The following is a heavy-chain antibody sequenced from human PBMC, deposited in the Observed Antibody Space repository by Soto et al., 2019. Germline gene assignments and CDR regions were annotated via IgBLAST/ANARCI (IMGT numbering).Heavy chain of an antibody. CDR1: GFTLSSND. D-gene: IGHD6-19*01. Sequence: EVQLLESGGGLVQPGGSLRLSCAASGFTLSSNDMSWVRQAPGQGLEWVSTISGSGGSTYYADSVKGRCTVSRDNSENTLDLQVNSLSAEDTAVYYCATPPYWFNSGWYVGFDYWGQGTLVTVSS. CDR3: ATPPYWFNSGWYVGFDY. J-gene: IGHJ4*02. CDR2: ISGSGGST. V-gene: IGHV3-23*01.